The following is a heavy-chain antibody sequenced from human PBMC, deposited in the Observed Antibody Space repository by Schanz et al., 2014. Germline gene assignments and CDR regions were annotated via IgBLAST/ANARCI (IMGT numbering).Heavy chain of an antibody. CDR2: ISGGGGSA. V-gene: IGHV3-23*04. D-gene: IGHD3-10*01. CDR3: SRGGGMDV. J-gene: IGHJ6*02. Sequence: EVQLVESGGGLVQPGGSLRLSCAASGFTFNNYDMNWVRLVPGKGLECVSGISGGGGSAYYADSVKGRFTISRDNSKNTLSLQMSRMRAEDTAIYYCSRGGGMDVWGQGTTVTVSS. CDR1: GFTFNNYD.